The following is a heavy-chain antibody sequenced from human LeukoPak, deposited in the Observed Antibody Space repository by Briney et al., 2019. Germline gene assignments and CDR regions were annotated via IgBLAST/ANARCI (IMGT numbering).Heavy chain of an antibody. D-gene: IGHD3-22*01. CDR3: ARDGWFYYDSSDYSGFDY. J-gene: IGHJ4*02. Sequence: SVKVSCKASGGTFSSYGINWVRQAPGQGREWMGGIIPIFGTTDYPQEFQGRVTITADESTSTAYMELSSLRSEDTAVYYCARDGWFYYDSSDYSGFDYWGQGTLVTVSS. V-gene: IGHV1-69*13. CDR2: IIPIFGTT. CDR1: GGTFSSYG.